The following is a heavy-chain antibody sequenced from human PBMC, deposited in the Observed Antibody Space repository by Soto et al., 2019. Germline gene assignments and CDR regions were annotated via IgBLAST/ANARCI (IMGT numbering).Heavy chain of an antibody. J-gene: IGHJ4*02. V-gene: IGHV1-3*01. CDR3: ARSIGVSGRFDS. Sequence: ASVKVSCKTSGNILSAYAIQWVRQAPGDNLEWMGWINALNGNTRYPQKLKDRLTFTRDTSASVDYMELRSLRPEDTAIYYCARSIGVSGRFDSWGQGTLVTVSS. CDR2: INALNGNT. D-gene: IGHD1-26*01. CDR1: GNILSAYA.